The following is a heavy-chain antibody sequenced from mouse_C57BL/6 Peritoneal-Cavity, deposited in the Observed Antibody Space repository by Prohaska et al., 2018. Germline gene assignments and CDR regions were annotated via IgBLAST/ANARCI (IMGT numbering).Heavy chain of an antibody. D-gene: IGHD1-1*01. J-gene: IGHJ1*03. V-gene: IGHV14-3*01. Sequence: PANGNTKYAPKFQGKATRTADTSSNTAYLQLNSLTSEETAIYYCARHGSSAEGWYFDVWGTGTTVTVSS. CDR2: PANGNT. CDR3: ARHGSSAEGWYFDV.